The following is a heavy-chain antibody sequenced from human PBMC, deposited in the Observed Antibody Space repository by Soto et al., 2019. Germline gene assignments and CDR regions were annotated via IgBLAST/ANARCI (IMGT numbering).Heavy chain of an antibody. J-gene: IGHJ4*02. CDR2: ISWTSGSI. D-gene: IGHD2-2*01. CDR1: GFTFDDYA. CDR3: AKVGQLLTEVGGY. Sequence: EVQLVESGGGLVQPGRSLRLSCAASGFTFDDYAMHWVRQAPGKGLECVSGISWTSGSIVYADSVKGRFTISRDNAKNSLYRQMTSLRAEETALYYCAKVGQLLTEVGGYRGQGTLVTVSS. V-gene: IGHV3-9*01.